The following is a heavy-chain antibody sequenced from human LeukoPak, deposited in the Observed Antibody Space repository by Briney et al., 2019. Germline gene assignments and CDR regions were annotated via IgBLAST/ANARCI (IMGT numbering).Heavy chain of an antibody. V-gene: IGHV3-30-3*01. CDR3: ARDPSATYYDFWSGYSI. Sequence: GGSLRLSCAASGFILGDYAMHWVRQAPGKGLEWVAVISYDGSNKYYADSVKGRFTISRDNSKNTLYLQMNSLRAEDTAVYYCARDPSATYYDFWSGYSIWGQGTLVTVSS. CDR1: GFILGDYA. D-gene: IGHD3-3*01. CDR2: ISYDGSNK. J-gene: IGHJ4*02.